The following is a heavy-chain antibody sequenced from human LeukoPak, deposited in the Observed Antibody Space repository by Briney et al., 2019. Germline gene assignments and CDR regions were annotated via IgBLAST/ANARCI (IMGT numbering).Heavy chain of an antibody. CDR2: ISSSSSYI. J-gene: IGHJ3*02. Sequence: GGSLRLSCAASGFTFSSYSMTWVRQAPGKGLEWVSSISSSSSYIYYADSVKGRFTISRDNAKNSLYLQMNSLRAEDTAVYYCARDRTVNFWSGFSAFDIWGQGTMVTVSS. CDR3: ARDRTVNFWSGFSAFDI. V-gene: IGHV3-21*01. CDR1: GFTFSSYS. D-gene: IGHD3-3*01.